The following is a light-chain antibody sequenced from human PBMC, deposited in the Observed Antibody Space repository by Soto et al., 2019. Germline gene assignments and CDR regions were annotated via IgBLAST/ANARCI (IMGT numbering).Light chain of an antibody. J-gene: IGKJ3*01. V-gene: IGKV1-5*01. Sequence: DIQMTQSPSTLSASVGERVTLTCRASQSISSWLAWYQQQPGKAPKLLIYDASSWDSGVPSRFSCSGSGTVFTLTISSVQHDFGATYFCQHYNRIRTFGQGTKVDIK. CDR3: QHYNRIRT. CDR1: QSISSW. CDR2: DAS.